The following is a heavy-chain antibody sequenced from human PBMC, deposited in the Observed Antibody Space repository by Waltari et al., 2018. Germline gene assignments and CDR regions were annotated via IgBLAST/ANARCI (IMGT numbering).Heavy chain of an antibody. D-gene: IGHD3-10*01. CDR1: GYSFTSYW. CDR2: IYPSDSDT. CDR3: ARTLAGSGSYFPDF. V-gene: IGHV5-51*01. Sequence: EVQLVQSGAQVKKPGESLKISCKSSGYSFTSYWIGWVLQVPGKGLEWMGIIYPSDSDTRYSPSFQGQVTISADKSISTAYLQWSSLKASDTAMYYCARTLAGSGSYFPDFWGPGTQVTVSS. J-gene: IGHJ4*02.